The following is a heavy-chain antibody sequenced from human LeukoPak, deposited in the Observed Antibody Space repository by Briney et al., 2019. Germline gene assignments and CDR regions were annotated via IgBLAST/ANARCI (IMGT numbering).Heavy chain of an antibody. V-gene: IGHV3-30*03. J-gene: IGHJ5*02. CDR3: ARDPEEFDP. Sequence: GRSLRLSCAASGFTFSSYGMHWVRQAPGKGLEWVAVISYDGSNKYYADSVKGRFTISRDNSKNTLYLQMNSLRAEDTAVYYCARDPEEFDPWGQGTLVTVSS. CDR1: GFTFSSYG. CDR2: ISYDGSNK.